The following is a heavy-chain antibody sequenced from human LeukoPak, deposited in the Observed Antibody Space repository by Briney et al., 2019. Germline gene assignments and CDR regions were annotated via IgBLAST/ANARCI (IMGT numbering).Heavy chain of an antibody. CDR2: ISAYNGNT. CDR3: ARGPAGYSSSNWFDP. CDR1: GYTFTSYG. D-gene: IGHD6-13*01. J-gene: IGHJ5*02. Sequence: ASVTVSCKASGYTFTSYGISWVRQAPGQGLEWMGWISAYNGNTNYAQKLQGRVTMTTDTSTSTDYMELRSLRSDDTAVYYCARGPAGYSSSNWFDPWGQGTLVTVSS. V-gene: IGHV1-18*01.